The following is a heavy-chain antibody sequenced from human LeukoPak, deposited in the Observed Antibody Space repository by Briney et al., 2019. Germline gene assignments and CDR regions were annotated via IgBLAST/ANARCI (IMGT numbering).Heavy chain of an antibody. CDR1: GYTFTGYY. J-gene: IGHJ4*02. CDR2: INPNSGGT. D-gene: IGHD6-13*01. Sequence: ASVKVSCKASGYTFTGYYMHWARQAPGQGLEVMGWINPNSGGTNYAQKFQGRVTMTRDTSISTAYMELSSLRSDDTAVYYCARDAFIAAAGYYLDYWGQGTLVTVSS. CDR3: ARDAFIAAAGYYLDY. V-gene: IGHV1-2*02.